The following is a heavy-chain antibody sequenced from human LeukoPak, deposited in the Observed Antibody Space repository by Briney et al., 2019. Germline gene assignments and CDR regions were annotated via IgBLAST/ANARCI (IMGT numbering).Heavy chain of an antibody. CDR2: IKQDGSEK. J-gene: IGHJ3*02. D-gene: IGHD3-10*01. CDR3: ARGWADYYSSGSYREDAFDI. CDR1: GFTFSSYW. V-gene: IGHV3-7*01. Sequence: GGSLRLSCAASGFTFSSYWMSWVRQAPGKGLEWVANIKQDGSEKYYVDSVKGRFTISRDNAKNSLYLQMNGLRAEDTAVYYCARGWADYYSSGSYREDAFDIWGQGTMVTVSS.